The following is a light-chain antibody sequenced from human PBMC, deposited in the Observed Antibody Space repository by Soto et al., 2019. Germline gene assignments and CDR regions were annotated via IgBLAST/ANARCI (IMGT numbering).Light chain of an antibody. CDR2: GAS. V-gene: IGKV3-15*01. CDR1: QSISDT. Sequence: EIVLTQSPATLSLSPGERATLSCRASQSISDTLAWYQQKPGQAPRLLIYGASTRATGIPARFSGSGSGTEFTLTISSLQSEDFATYYCQQSYSTPITFGQGTRLEI. J-gene: IGKJ5*01. CDR3: QQSYSTPIT.